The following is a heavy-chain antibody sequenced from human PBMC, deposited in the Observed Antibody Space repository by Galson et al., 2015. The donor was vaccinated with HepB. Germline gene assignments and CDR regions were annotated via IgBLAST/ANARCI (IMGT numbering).Heavy chain of an antibody. CDR1: GYTFTSYY. CDR3: ARRAPYGSGSYRYYFDY. Sequence: SVKVSCKASGYTFTSYYMHWVRQAPGQGLEWMGIFNPSGGSTSYAQKFQGRVTMTRDTSTSTVYMELSSLRSEDTAVYYCARRAPYGSGSYRYYFDYWGQGTLVTVSS. D-gene: IGHD3-10*01. V-gene: IGHV1-46*01. CDR2: FNPSGGST. J-gene: IGHJ4*02.